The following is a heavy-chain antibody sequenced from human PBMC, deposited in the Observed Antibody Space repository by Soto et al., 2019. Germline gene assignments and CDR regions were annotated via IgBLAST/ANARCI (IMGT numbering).Heavy chain of an antibody. CDR3: AQTLGLAAAGPGRFDL. CDR2: IIPLFGRA. CDR1: GGTFSSYA. D-gene: IGHD6-25*01. Sequence: QVQMVQSGAEVKKPGSSVKVSCKASGGTFSSYAISWVRQAPGQGLEWMGGIIPLFGRANYAQKFQGRVTITAAAFTCTAYMELSSPRSEDTAVYYCAQTLGLAAAGPGRFDLWGRGTLVTVSS. J-gene: IGHJ2*01. V-gene: IGHV1-69*12.